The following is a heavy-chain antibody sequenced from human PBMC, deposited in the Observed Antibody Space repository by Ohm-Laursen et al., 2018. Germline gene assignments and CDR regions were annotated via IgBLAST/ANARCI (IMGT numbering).Heavy chain of an antibody. D-gene: IGHD6-13*01. CDR3: ARGTGVAAAGSIRFDP. Sequence: TLSLTCAFSGGSISTYYWSWIRQPPGKGLEWIGYVYYTGSTKYNPSLKSRITISVDTSENLFSLKLNSVTAADTAVYFCARGTGVAAAGSIRFDPWGRGTLVTVSS. CDR2: VYYTGST. CDR1: GGSISTYY. J-gene: IGHJ5*02. V-gene: IGHV4-59*08.